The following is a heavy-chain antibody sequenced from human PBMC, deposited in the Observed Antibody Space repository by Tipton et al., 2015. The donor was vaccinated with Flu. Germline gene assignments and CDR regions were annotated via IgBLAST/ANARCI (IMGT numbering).Heavy chain of an antibody. D-gene: IGHD1-26*01. CDR1: GFTFSSYE. CDR3: ARDLGGEWELLPGDY. Sequence: AASGFTFSSYEMNWVRQAPGKGLEWVSYISSSGSTIYYADSVKGRFTISRDNAKNSLYLQMNSLRAEDTAVYYCARDLGGEWELLPGDYWGQGTLVTVSS. V-gene: IGHV3-48*03. CDR2: ISSSGSTI. J-gene: IGHJ4*02.